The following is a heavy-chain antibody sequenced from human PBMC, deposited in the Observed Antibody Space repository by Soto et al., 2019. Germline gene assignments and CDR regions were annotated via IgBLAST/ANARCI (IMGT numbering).Heavy chain of an antibody. CDR2: IYNGGIP. V-gene: IGHV4-4*07. J-gene: IGHJ4*02. CDR1: GGSVSSQY. D-gene: IGHD3-22*01. Sequence: SETLSLTCTVPGGSVSSQYWSWIRQPAGKGLEWIGRIYNGGIPLIHPSLESRVALSLDTSKNQFSLTLSSVTAADTAIYYCASQDYDKSVYYFDYWGRGTLVTAPQ. CDR3: ASQDYDKSVYYFDY.